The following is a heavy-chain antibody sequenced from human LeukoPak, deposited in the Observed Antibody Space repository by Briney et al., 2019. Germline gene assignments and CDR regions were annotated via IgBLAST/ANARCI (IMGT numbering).Heavy chain of an antibody. Sequence: GGSLRLSCATSGFNFNIFIMHWVRQRPGKGLEWLTFLRAGGPYGTEKFYADSVKGRFTISTDDSENTLFLQINSLRPEDTAVYYCVKETGVLGQGGFEIWGQGTTVTVS. V-gene: IGHV3-30*02. CDR2: LRAGGPYGTEK. J-gene: IGHJ3*02. CDR3: VKETGVLGQGGFEI. D-gene: IGHD7-27*01. CDR1: GFNFNIFI.